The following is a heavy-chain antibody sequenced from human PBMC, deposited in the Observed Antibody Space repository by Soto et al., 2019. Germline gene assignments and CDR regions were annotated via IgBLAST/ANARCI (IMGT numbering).Heavy chain of an antibody. Sequence: QVQLVESGGGVVQPGRSLRLSCAASGFKFSSYGMHWVRQAPGKGLEWVAVIWYDGSNKYYGDSVKGRFTISRDNSKNTLYLQMNSLRAEDTAVYYCARDEGGEDDFWSGYRYWGQGPLVTVSS. V-gene: IGHV3-33*01. J-gene: IGHJ4*02. CDR1: GFKFSSYG. CDR3: ARDEGGEDDFWSGYRY. D-gene: IGHD3-3*01. CDR2: IWYDGSNK.